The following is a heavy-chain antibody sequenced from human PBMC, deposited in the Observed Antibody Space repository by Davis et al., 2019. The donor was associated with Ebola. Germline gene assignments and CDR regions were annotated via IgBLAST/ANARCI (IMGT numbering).Heavy chain of an antibody. J-gene: IGHJ3*02. CDR1: GFTFRSNA. D-gene: IGHD2-15*01. CDR3: ARCTGGSCYLPFDI. Sequence: GESLKISCAASGFTFRSNAMNWVRQAPGKGLEWVSAISGSGDTTYYADSAKGRFTVSRDNSKNTLYLQVNSLRVDDTAVYYCARCTGGSCYLPFDIWGQGTMVTVSS. V-gene: IGHV3-23*01. CDR2: ISGSGDTT.